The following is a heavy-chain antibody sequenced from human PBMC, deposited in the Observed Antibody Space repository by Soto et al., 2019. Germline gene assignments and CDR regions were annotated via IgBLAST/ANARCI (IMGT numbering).Heavy chain of an antibody. J-gene: IGHJ4*02. CDR3: VRDKGGYDLLHDY. CDR2: LKSDGSGT. Sequence: GGFLRLSCAVSGFTFSNYWMHWVRQAPGKGLVWVSRLKSDGSGTMYADSVKGRLTISRDNAKNTLYLQMNSLRAEDTAVYYCVRDKGGYDLLHDYWGQGTLVTVSS. CDR1: GFTFSNYW. D-gene: IGHD5-12*01. V-gene: IGHV3-74*03.